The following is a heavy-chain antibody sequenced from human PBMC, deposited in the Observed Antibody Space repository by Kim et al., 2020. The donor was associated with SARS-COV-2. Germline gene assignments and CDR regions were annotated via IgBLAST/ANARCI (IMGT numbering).Heavy chain of an antibody. CDR1: GYTFTSYA. J-gene: IGHJ4*02. CDR2: IDADNGNT. V-gene: IGHV1-3*01. Sequence: ASVKVSCKASGYTFTSYAFHWVRQAPGQRLEWMGWIDADNGNTKYSQKFQGRVTITRDTSARTAYMELSNLRSEDTAVYYCARNEDYWGQGTLVTVSS. CDR3: ARNEDY.